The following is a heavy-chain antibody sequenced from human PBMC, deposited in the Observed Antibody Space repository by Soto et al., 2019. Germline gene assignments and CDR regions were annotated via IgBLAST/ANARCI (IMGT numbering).Heavy chain of an antibody. V-gene: IGHV1-8*01. CDR1: GYTFTSYD. J-gene: IGHJ5*02. Sequence: QVHLVQSGAEVRKPGASVKVSCKASGYTFTSYDINWVRQATGQGLEWMGWMNPNSGNTAYAQKVQGRVTMTRNTSISTAHMELSSLRYEDTAVYYCARERTRGFDPWGQGTLVTVSS. CDR3: ARERTRGFDP. CDR2: MNPNSGNT.